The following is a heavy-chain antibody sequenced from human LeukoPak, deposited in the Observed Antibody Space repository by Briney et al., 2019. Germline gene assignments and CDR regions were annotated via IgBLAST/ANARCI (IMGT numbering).Heavy chain of an antibody. Sequence: GSLRLSCAASGFTFSSYGMSWACQALGEGLEWVSGVCGSGGSTYYAESVKGRFTISRDNSKNMIFLQMNSLRVEDTALYYCAKGGSRRVLDDIWGQGTMVTVSS. CDR3: AKGGSRRVLDDI. J-gene: IGHJ3*02. V-gene: IGHV3-23*01. CDR1: GFTFSSYG. D-gene: IGHD2-8*02. CDR2: VCGSGGST.